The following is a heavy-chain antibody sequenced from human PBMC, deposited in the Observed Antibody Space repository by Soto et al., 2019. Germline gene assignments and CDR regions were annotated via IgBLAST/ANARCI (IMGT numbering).Heavy chain of an antibody. Sequence: PGGSLRLSCAASGFTFSSYGMHWVRQAPGKGLEWVAVIWYDGSNKYYADSVKGRFTISRDNSKNTLYLQMNSLRAEDTAVYYCAREGPIPYGSGSLGAFDIWGQGTMVTVSS. CDR2: IWYDGSNK. CDR3: AREGPIPYGSGSLGAFDI. J-gene: IGHJ3*02. CDR1: GFTFSSYG. D-gene: IGHD3-10*01. V-gene: IGHV3-33*01.